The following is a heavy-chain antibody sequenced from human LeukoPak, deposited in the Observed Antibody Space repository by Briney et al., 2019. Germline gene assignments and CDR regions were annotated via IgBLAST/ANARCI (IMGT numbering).Heavy chain of an antibody. CDR1: GFTFSSYG. J-gene: IGHJ5*02. Sequence: GRSLRLSCAASGFTFSSYGMHWVRQAPGKGLEWVAVISYDGSNKYYADSVKGRFTISRDNSKNTLYLQMNSLRADDTAVYYCAKLTTTWGQGTLVTVSP. CDR2: ISYDGSNK. D-gene: IGHD4-17*01. V-gene: IGHV3-30*18. CDR3: AKLTTT.